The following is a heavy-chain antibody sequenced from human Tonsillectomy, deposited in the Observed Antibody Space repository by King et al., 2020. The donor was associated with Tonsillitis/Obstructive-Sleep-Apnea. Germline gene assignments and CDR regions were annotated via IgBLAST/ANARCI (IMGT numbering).Heavy chain of an antibody. J-gene: IGHJ4*02. V-gene: IGHV4-34*01. Sequence: VQLQQWGAGLLKPSETLSLTCAVYGGSLSGYYWSWIRQPPGKGLEWIGEINHSGYTNYNPSLKSRVTVSVDTSKNQFSLKLSSVTAADTAVYYCARATYCSVGSCYSGIFDYWGQGALATVSS. CDR1: GGSLSGYY. CDR2: INHSGYT. D-gene: IGHD2-15*01. CDR3: ARATYCSVGSCYSGIFDY.